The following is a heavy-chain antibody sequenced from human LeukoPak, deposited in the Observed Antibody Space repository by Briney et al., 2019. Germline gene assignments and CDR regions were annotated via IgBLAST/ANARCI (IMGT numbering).Heavy chain of an antibody. D-gene: IGHD3-10*01. J-gene: IGHJ4*02. CDR2: IIPIFGTA. V-gene: IGHV1-69*13. CDR1: GGTFSSYA. CDR3: ARYHYGSGSGIFDY. Sequence: VASVKVSCKASGGTFSSYAISWVRQAPGQGLEWMGGIIPIFGTANYAQKFQGRVTITADESTSTAYMELSSLRSEDTAVYYCARYHYGSGSGIFDYWGQGTLVTFSS.